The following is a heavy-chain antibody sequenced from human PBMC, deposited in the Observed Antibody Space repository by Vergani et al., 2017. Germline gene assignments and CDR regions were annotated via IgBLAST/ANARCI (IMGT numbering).Heavy chain of an antibody. J-gene: IGHJ5*02. CDR2: INHSGST. Sequence: QVQLQQWGAGLLKPSETLSLTCAVYGGSFSGYYWSWIRQPPGKGLEWIGEINHSGSTNYNPSLKSRVTISVDTSKNQFSLKLSSVTAADTAVYYCARGRGVVVPADLRWFDPGGQGTLVTVSS. CDR3: ARGRGVVVPADLRWFDP. D-gene: IGHD2-2*01. CDR1: GGSFSGYY. V-gene: IGHV4-34*01.